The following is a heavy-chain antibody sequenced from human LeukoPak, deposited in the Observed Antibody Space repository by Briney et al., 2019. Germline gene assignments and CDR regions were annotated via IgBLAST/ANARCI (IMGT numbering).Heavy chain of an antibody. V-gene: IGHV1-18*01. D-gene: IGHD3-16*01. CDR1: GYTFTSYG. CDR2: ISGYNVNT. J-gene: IGHJ5*02. CDR3: ARASMGPGDWFDP. Sequence: ASVKVSCKASGYTFTSYGISWVRQVPGQGLEWMGWISGYNVNTNYVQKLQGRVTMTTDTSTSTAYMDLRSLRSDDTAVYYCARASMGPGDWFDPWGQGTLVPVPS.